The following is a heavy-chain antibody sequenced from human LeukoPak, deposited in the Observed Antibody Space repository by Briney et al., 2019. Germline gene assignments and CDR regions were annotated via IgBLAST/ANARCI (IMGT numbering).Heavy chain of an antibody. D-gene: IGHD6-19*01. CDR3: AKFEGATIPGWFNDY. CDR1: GFTFSSYA. Sequence: GGSLRLSCAASGFTFSSYAMSWVRQAPGKGLEWVSAISGSGGSTYYADSVKGRFTISRDNSKNTLYLQMNGLRTEDTAVYFCAKFEGATIPGWFNDYWGQGILVTVSS. CDR2: ISGSGGST. V-gene: IGHV3-23*01. J-gene: IGHJ4*02.